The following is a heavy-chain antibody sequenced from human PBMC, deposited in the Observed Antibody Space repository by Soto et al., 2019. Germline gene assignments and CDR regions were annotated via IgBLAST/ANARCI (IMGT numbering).Heavy chain of an antibody. J-gene: IGHJ6*02. CDR3: ARDRVDYSSFHYGMDV. Sequence: GASVKVSCKASGYTFTGYYIHWVRQAPGQGLEWMGWINPNSGGTNYAQKFQDRVTMTRDTSISTAYMELSRLRSDDSAVYYCARDRVDYSSFHYGMDVWGQGTTVTVSS. D-gene: IGHD6-6*01. CDR2: INPNSGGT. CDR1: GYTFTGYY. V-gene: IGHV1-2*02.